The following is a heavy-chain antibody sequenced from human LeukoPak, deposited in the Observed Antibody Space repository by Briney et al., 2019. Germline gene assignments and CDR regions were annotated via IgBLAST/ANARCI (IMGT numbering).Heavy chain of an antibody. CDR1: GGSFSGYY. CDR3: ARVVVAATDWFDP. Sequence: SETLSLTCAVYGGSFSGYYWSWIRQPPGPGLEWIGEINLSGSTNYNPSLKSRVTISLDTSKNQFSLKLSSVTAAATAVYYCARVVVAATDWFDPWRLGTQVTDCS. CDR2: INLSGST. J-gene: IGHJ5*02. D-gene: IGHD2-15*01. V-gene: IGHV4-34*01.